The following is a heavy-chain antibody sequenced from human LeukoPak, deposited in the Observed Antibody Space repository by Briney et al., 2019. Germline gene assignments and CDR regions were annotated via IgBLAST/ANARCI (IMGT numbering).Heavy chain of an antibody. Sequence: GGSLRLSCAASGFTFSSYWMNWVRQAPGKGLEWVANIKQDGSEKYYVDSVKGRFTISRDNAKNSLYLQMNSLRADDTAVYYCARDPYYYDSSGYFYYYYGMDVWGQGTTVTVSS. V-gene: IGHV3-7*01. J-gene: IGHJ6*02. CDR1: GFTFSSYW. CDR3: ARDPYYYDSSGYFYYYYGMDV. D-gene: IGHD3-22*01. CDR2: IKQDGSEK.